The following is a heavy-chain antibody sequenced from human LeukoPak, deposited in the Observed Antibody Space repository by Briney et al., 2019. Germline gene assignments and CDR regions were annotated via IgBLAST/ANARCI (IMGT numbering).Heavy chain of an antibody. CDR2: IYHSGST. CDR1: GGSINRYF. D-gene: IGHD3-3*01. CDR3: ARERHDLWSAYHFDS. Sequence: SETLSLTCNVSGGSINRYFWSWIRQPPGKGLEWIGYIYHSGSTKYNPSLMGRVTMSIDTSKNQFSLNLSSVTAADTAVYYCARERHDLWSAYHFDSWGLGTLVIVSS. J-gene: IGHJ4*02. V-gene: IGHV4-59*01.